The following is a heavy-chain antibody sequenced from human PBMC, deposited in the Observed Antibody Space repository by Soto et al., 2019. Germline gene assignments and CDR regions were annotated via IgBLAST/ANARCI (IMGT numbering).Heavy chain of an antibody. D-gene: IGHD1-20*01. J-gene: IGHJ5*02. CDR1: GYTFSSYG. V-gene: IGHV1-18*03. CDR3: AGAPYNWGWFDP. CDR2: INTYNGNT. Sequence: ASVKVSCKASGYTFSSYGINWLRQAPGQGLEWMGWINTYNGNTKYAQMLQGRVSMTTDTSTSTAYLDLRNVKSADVALYFCAGAPYNWGWFDPWGQGTLVTVSS.